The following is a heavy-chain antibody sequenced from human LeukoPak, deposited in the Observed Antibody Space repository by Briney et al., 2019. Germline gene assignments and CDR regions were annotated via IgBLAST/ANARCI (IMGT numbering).Heavy chain of an antibody. CDR3: AREDYGDYYWIL. J-gene: IGHJ1*01. V-gene: IGHV1-69*13. CDR1: GGTFSSYA. D-gene: IGHD4-17*01. CDR2: IIPIFGTA. Sequence: ASVKVSCKASGGTFSSYAISWVRQAPGQGLEWMGGIIPIFGTANYAQKFQGRVTITADESTSTAYMELSSLRSEDTAVYYCAREDYGDYYWILWGQGTLVTVSS.